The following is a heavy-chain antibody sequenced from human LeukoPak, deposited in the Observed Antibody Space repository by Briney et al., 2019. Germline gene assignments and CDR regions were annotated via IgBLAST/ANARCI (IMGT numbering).Heavy chain of an antibody. D-gene: IGHD5-24*01. CDR1: GYTFTSYG. CDR2: ISAYNGNT. Sequence: ASVKVSCKASGYTFTSYGISWVRQAPGQGLEWMGWISAYNGNTNYAQKLQGRVTMTTDTFTSTAYMELRSLRSDDTAVYYCARDRDEDGYNYPDYWGQGTLVTVSS. CDR3: ARDRDEDGYNYPDY. J-gene: IGHJ4*02. V-gene: IGHV1-18*01.